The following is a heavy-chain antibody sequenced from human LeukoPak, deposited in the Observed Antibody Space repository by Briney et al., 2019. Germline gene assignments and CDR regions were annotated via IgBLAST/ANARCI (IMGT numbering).Heavy chain of an antibody. CDR1: GFTFRSYG. V-gene: IGHV3-33*06. D-gene: IGHD4-17*01. J-gene: IGHJ4*02. CDR2: IWYDGINK. Sequence: GGSLRLSSAASGFTFRSYGMHWVRQAPGKGLEWVAVIWYDGINKYYADSVKGRFTISRDNSKNTLYLQMNSLRAEDTAVYYCAKSAVRPPTLIESWGQGTLVTVSS. CDR3: AKSAVRPPTLIES.